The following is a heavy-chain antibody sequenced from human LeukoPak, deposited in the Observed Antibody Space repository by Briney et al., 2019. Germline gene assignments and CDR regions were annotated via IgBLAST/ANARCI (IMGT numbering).Heavy chain of an antibody. CDR1: GGSISSYY. D-gene: IGHD6-13*01. J-gene: IGHJ4*02. Sequence: PSETLSLTCTVSGGSISSYYWSWIRQPPGMGVEWIGYIYNSGSTNYNPSLKSRLTISVDMSKNQFSLKLSSVTAADTAVYYCARHTDIAPLSSLKYWGQGTLVTVSS. V-gene: IGHV4-59*08. CDR3: ARHTDIAPLSSLKY. CDR2: IYNSGST.